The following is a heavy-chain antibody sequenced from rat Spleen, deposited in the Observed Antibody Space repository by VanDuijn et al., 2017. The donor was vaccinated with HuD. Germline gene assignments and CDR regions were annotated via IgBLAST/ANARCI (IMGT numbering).Heavy chain of an antibody. CDR1: GFTFSDYY. V-gene: IGHV5-22*01. D-gene: IGHD2-1*01. CDR2: ISYEGSST. J-gene: IGHJ2*01. Sequence: EVHLVESDGGLVQPGRSLELSCTASGFTFSDYYMAWVRQAPKKGLEWVASISYEGSSTYYGDSVKGRFTISRDNAKSTLYLQMNSLRSEDTATYYCASRHTYYFDYWGQGVMVTVSS. CDR3: ASRHTYYFDY.